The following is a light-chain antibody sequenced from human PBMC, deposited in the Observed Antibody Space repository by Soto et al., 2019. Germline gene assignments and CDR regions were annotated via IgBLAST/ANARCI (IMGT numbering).Light chain of an antibody. Sequence: QSVLTQTPSASGSPGQSVTISCTGTSSDVGAYDSVSWYQHHPGKAPKASIYEVSKRPSGVPDRFSGSKSGNTASLTVSGLQAEDEADYFCSSYAGSNNYVFGTGTKVTV. CDR3: SSYAGSNNYV. V-gene: IGLV2-8*01. CDR2: EVS. CDR1: SSDVGAYDS. J-gene: IGLJ1*01.